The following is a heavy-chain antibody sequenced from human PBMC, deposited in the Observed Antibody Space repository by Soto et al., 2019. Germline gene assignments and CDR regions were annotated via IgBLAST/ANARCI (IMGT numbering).Heavy chain of an antibody. CDR3: ARDYYGSGSRDYYGMDV. Sequence: SVKVSCKASGGTFSSYAISWVRQAPGQGLEWMGGIIPIFGTANYAQKFQGRVTITADESTSTAYMELSSLRSEDTAVYYCARDYYGSGSRDYYGMDVWGQGTTVTVSS. D-gene: IGHD3-10*01. J-gene: IGHJ6*02. CDR1: GGTFSSYA. CDR2: IIPIFGTA. V-gene: IGHV1-69*13.